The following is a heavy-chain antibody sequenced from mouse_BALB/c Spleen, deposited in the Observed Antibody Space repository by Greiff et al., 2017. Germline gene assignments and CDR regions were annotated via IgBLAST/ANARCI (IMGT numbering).Heavy chain of an antibody. J-gene: IGHJ4*01. D-gene: IGHD3-1*01. CDR2: IYPGSGST. V-gene: IGHV1-55*01. CDR3: ARSGGKSGAMDY. CDR1: GYNFTSYW. Sequence: QVQLQQPGAELVKPGTSVKLSCKASGYNFTSYWINWVKLRPGQGLEWIGDIYPGSGSTNYNEKFKSKATLTVDTSSSTAYMQLSSLASEDSALYYCARSGGKSGAMDYWGQGTSVTVSS.